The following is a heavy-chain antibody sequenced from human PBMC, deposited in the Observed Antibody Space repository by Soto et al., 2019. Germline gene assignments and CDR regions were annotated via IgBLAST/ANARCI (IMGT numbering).Heavy chain of an antibody. CDR3: TREQSDDNYFDP. Sequence: SETLSLTCTVSGAALIRGGYFYTWVRQPPGKGLEWLGYIYYSGGTNYNPSLKSRVTISLDKSKSQFSLRLISVTAADTAVYYCTREQSDDNYFDPWGQGTLVTVSS. J-gene: IGHJ5*02. V-gene: IGHV4-61*08. D-gene: IGHD6-19*01. CDR2: IYYSGGT. CDR1: GAALIRGGYF.